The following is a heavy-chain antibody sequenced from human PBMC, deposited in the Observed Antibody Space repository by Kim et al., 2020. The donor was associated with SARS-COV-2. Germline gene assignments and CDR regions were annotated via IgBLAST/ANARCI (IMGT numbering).Heavy chain of an antibody. V-gene: IGHV3-48*04. CDR1: GFTFSTSS. CDR3: VRGDGSYFHAFDI. Sequence: GGSLRLSCEGSGFTFSTSSMSWVRQAPGKGLEWVSYIGSTSTWGSDYYLDSVKGRFTISRDNGKNSLYLQMNSLRAEDTAVYYCVRGDGSYFHAFDIWGLGTMVTVSS. J-gene: IGHJ3*02. CDR2: IGSTSTWGSD. D-gene: IGHD1-26*01.